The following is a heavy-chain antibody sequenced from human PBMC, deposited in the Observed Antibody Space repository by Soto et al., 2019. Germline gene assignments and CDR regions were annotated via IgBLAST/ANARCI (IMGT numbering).Heavy chain of an antibody. CDR3: TSVGIPADYDFWSGYYAYYYYYGMDV. CDR1: RFTLADND. J-gene: IGHJ6*02. CDR2: FTRQAYGGTT. V-gene: IGHV3-49*03. Sequence: GLSLRLSGTASRFTLADNDMSWFREAPGDGQEKKRLFTRQAYGGTTEYAASVKGRFTISRDDSKSIGYLQMDSLKTEDTAVYYCTSVGIPADYDFWSGYYAYYYYYGMDVWGQGTTVTV. D-gene: IGHD3-3*01.